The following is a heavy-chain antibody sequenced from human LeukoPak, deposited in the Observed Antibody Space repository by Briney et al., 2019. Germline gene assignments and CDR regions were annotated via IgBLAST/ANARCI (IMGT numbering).Heavy chain of an antibody. D-gene: IGHD4-17*01. CDR3: ASSGAVTTYGYYYYGMDV. J-gene: IGHJ6*02. Sequence: PGGSLRLSCAASGFTVSSNYMSWVRQAPGKGLEWVPVIYSGGSTYYADSVKGRFTISRDNSKNTLYLQMSSLRAEDTAVYYCASSGAVTTYGYYYYGMDVWGQGTTVTVSS. CDR1: GFTVSSNY. V-gene: IGHV3-66*01. CDR2: IYSGGST.